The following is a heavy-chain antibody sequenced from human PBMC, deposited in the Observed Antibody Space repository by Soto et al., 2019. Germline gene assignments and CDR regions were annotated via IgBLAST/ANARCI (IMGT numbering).Heavy chain of an antibody. CDR1: GFTFSSYG. Sequence: QVQLVESGGGVVQPGRSLRLSCAASGFTFSSYGMHWVRQAPGKGLEWVAVISYDGSNKYYADSVKGRFTISRDNSKNRLYLPMNSLRAEDTAVYYCAKDMAPAAMIRWGQGTLVTVSS. V-gene: IGHV3-30*18. CDR2: ISYDGSNK. D-gene: IGHD2-2*01. J-gene: IGHJ4*02. CDR3: AKDMAPAAMIR.